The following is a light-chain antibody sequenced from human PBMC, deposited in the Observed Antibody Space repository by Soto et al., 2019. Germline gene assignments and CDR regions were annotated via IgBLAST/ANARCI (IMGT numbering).Light chain of an antibody. Sequence: QSALTQPRSVSGSPGQSVTISCTGTSSGVGRYDYVSWYQQHPGKAPKLIIYDVTERPAGVPDRFSDSKSGNTASLTISGLKAEDEADYSCCSFAGRFSYVFGGGNKLTVL. CDR1: SSGVGRYDY. CDR3: CSFAGRFSYV. CDR2: DVT. V-gene: IGLV2-11*01. J-gene: IGLJ2*01.